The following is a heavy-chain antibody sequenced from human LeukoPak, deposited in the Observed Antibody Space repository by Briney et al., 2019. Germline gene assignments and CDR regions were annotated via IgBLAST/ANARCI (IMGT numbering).Heavy chain of an antibody. Sequence: KPGGSLRLSCAASGFSFSSYSMNWVRQAPGKGLEWVSSISSSSSYIYYADSVKGRFTLSRDNAKNSLFLQMNSLRAADKALYYWARERGGGGATYYDSAMDVWGQGTTVTVSS. CDR1: GFSFSSYS. J-gene: IGHJ6*02. V-gene: IGHV3-21*01. CDR2: ISSSSSYI. CDR3: ARERGGGGATYYDSAMDV. D-gene: IGHD3-22*01.